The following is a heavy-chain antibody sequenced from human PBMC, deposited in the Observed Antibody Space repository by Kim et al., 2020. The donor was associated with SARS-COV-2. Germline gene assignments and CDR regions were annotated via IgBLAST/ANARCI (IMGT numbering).Heavy chain of an antibody. CDR2: IKSKTDGGTT. V-gene: IGHV3-15*01. J-gene: IGHJ4*02. D-gene: IGHD6-19*01. Sequence: GGSLRLSCAASGFTFSNAWMSWVRQAPGKGLEWVGRIKSKTDGGTTDYAAPVKGRFTISRDDSKNTLYLQMNSLKTEDTAVYYCTTDKGWLVSQNFDYWGQGTLVTVSS. CDR3: TTDKGWLVSQNFDY. CDR1: GFTFSNAW.